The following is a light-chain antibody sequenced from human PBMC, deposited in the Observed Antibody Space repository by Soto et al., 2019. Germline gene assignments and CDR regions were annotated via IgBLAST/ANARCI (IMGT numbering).Light chain of an antibody. CDR1: QSVTSNY. CDR2: AAS. J-gene: IGKJ4*01. CDR3: QQYGSSPLT. Sequence: VLTQSPGTVSLSPGERATLSCRASQSVTSNYLAWYQQKPGQAPRLLIYAASSRATGIPDRFSGSGSGTDFTLSISRLESEELAVYYCQQYGSSPLTFGGGTKVEIK. V-gene: IGKV3-20*01.